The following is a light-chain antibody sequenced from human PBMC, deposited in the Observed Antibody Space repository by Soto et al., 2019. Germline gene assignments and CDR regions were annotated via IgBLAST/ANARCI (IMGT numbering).Light chain of an antibody. CDR1: QSISSY. J-gene: IGKJ1*01. CDR3: QQSYSTPFA. V-gene: IGKV1-39*01. Sequence: DIQLTQSPSSLSASVGDRVTITCRASQSISSYLNWYHQKPGKAPTLLIYAASSLQSGVPSRCSGSGSGTDFTRTISSLQPEEFATYYCQQSYSTPFAFGQGTKVEIK. CDR2: AAS.